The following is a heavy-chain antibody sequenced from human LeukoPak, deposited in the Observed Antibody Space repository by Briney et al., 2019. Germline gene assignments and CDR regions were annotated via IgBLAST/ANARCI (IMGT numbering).Heavy chain of an antibody. V-gene: IGHV4-4*07. Sequence: SETLSLTCTVSGGSISSYYWSWIRQPAGKGLEWIGRIYTSGSTNYNPSLKSRVTMSVDTSKNQFSLKLSSVTAADTAVYYCARLDPGTGSDAFDTWGQGTMVTVSS. CDR1: GGSISSYY. CDR2: IYTSGST. J-gene: IGHJ3*02. D-gene: IGHD3-10*01. CDR3: ARLDPGTGSDAFDT.